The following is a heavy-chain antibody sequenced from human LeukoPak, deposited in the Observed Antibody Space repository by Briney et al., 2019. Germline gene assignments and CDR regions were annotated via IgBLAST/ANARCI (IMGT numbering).Heavy chain of an antibody. J-gene: IGHJ4*02. CDR2: IYYSGST. Sequence: SETLSFTCTVSGGSVSSSSYYWGWIRQPPGKGLEWIGSIYYSGSTYYNPSLKSRVTISVDTSKNQFSLKLSSVTAADTAVYYCARGGVLKSVDYWGQGTLVAVSS. CDR3: ARGGVLKSVDY. D-gene: IGHD3-16*01. V-gene: IGHV4-39*01. CDR1: GGSVSSSSYY.